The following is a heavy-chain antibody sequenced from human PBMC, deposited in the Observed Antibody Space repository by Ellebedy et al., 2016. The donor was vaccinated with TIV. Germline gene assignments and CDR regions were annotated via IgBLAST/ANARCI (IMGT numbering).Heavy chain of an antibody. CDR1: GFNFNSYW. V-gene: IGHV3-7*01. CDR2: RCQDGREK. J-gene: IGHJ5*02. Sequence: GGSLRLSCAASGFNFNSYWLGWVRQAPGKGLEWVANRCQDGREKYYVDSAKGRFTISRDNPKKSLFLQMNSLRAEDTAVYYCARRGSYGDYAVHINNVFDRWGQGTLVTVSS. D-gene: IGHD4-17*01. CDR3: ARRGSYGDYAVHINNVFDR.